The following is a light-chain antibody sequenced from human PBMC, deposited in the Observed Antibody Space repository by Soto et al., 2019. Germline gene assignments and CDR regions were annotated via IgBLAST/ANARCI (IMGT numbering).Light chain of an antibody. Sequence: QSVLTQPASVSGSPGQSITISCTGTHSDVGSYNLVSWYQQHPGKAPKLMIYEGTKRPSGVSDRFSGSKSGNTASLTISGLEAEDEADYYCCSYAGSFSVVFGGGTKLTVL. CDR3: CSYAGSFSVV. CDR2: EGT. CDR1: HSDVGSYNL. J-gene: IGLJ2*01. V-gene: IGLV2-23*01.